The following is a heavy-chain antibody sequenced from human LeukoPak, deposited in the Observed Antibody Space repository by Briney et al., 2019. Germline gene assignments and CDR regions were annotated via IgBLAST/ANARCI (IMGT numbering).Heavy chain of an antibody. CDR2: ISGGGGGT. J-gene: IGHJ6*02. V-gene: IGHV3-23*01. CDR1: GFSFSSYA. CDR3: AKDLGGKPYYYYGLDV. Sequence: GGSLRLSCAASGFSFSSYAMSWVRQAPGKGLEWVSAISGGGGGTFYANSVKGRFTISRDNAENTLYLQLNSLRAEDTAVYYCAKDLGGKPYYYYGLDVWGQGTTVTVSS.